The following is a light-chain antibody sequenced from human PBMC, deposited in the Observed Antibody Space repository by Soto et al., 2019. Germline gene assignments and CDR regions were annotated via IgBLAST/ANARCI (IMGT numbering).Light chain of an antibody. V-gene: IGLV1-44*01. CDR1: SSNIRTNT. Sequence: QSVLTQPPSASGTPGQRVTISCSGDSSNIRTNTVNWYQQLPGTAPKLLIYTNSQRPSGVPDRFSGSRSGTSASLAISGLQSEDEADYYCAAWDDNLPGPVFGGGTKLTVL. J-gene: IGLJ3*02. CDR3: AAWDDNLPGPV. CDR2: TNS.